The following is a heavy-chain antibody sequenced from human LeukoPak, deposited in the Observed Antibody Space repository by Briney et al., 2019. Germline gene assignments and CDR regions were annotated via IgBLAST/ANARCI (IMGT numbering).Heavy chain of an antibody. CDR1: GGSMRSYF. V-gene: IGHV4-4*07. Sequence: TSSQTLSLTSTASGGSMRSYFWTWFRQPAGKGLEWIGRISGMGTAYSNPSLGSRITISLDTSNNQFSLKVISVTAADTAVYYCARGTEMTKTSGYYSLDYWGQGTVVSVSS. CDR2: ISGMGTA. J-gene: IGHJ4*02. CDR3: ARGTEMTKTSGYYSLDY. D-gene: IGHD3-9*01.